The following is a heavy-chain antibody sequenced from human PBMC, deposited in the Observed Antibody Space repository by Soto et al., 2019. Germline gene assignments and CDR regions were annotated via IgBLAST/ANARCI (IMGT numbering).Heavy chain of an antibody. Sequence: VGSLRLSCASSVFTFSDYYMSCIRHSPGKWLEWVSYISSSGSTIYYADSVKGRFTISRDNAKNSLYLQMNSLRAEDTAVYYCARGKHSSSWYHEYFKHWGQGTLVSVS. CDR3: ARGKHSSSWYHEYFKH. V-gene: IGHV3-11*01. CDR1: VFTFSDYY. CDR2: ISSSGSTI. D-gene: IGHD6-13*01. J-gene: IGHJ1*01.